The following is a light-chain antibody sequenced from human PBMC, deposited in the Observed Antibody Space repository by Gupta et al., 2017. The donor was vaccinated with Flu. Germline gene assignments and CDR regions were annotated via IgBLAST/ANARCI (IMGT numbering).Light chain of an antibody. CDR2: KAS. CDR1: QSISSW. J-gene: IGKJ1*01. Sequence: GDRVTITCRASQSISSWLAWYQQKPGKAPKLLIYKASSLQSGVPSRFGGSGSGAEFTLTITSLQPDDFATYYCLQYNSYPWTFGQGTKVEIK. CDR3: LQYNSYPWT. V-gene: IGKV1-5*03.